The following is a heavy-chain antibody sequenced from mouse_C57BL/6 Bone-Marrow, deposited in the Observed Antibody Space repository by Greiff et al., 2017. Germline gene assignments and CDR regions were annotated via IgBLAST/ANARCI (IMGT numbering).Heavy chain of an antibody. CDR1: GYTFTSYW. Sequence: QVQLKQPGAELVKPGASVKLSCKASGYTFTSYWMHWVKQRPGQGLEWIGMIHPNSGSTNYNEKFKSKATMTVDKSASTAYMQLSSLTAEDSAVYYWASLYYYGSKGGYWGQGTTLTVAS. CDR3: ASLYYYGSKGGY. CDR2: IHPNSGST. V-gene: IGHV1-64*01. D-gene: IGHD1-1*01. J-gene: IGHJ2*01.